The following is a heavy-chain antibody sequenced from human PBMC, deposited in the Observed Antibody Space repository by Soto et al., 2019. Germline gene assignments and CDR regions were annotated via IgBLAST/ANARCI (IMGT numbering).Heavy chain of an antibody. V-gene: IGHV2-70*01. CDR1: GFSLSTSGMC. J-gene: IGHJ3*02. CDR2: IDWDDDK. Sequence: SGPTLVNPTQTLTLTCTFSGFSLSTSGMCVSWIRQPPGKALEWLALIDWDDDKYYSTSLKTRLTISKDTSKNQVVLTMTNMDPVDTATYYCARMSRAYYGSRHPPDAFDIRGPGTMLTVS. D-gene: IGHD3-10*01. CDR3: ARMSRAYYGSRHPPDAFDI.